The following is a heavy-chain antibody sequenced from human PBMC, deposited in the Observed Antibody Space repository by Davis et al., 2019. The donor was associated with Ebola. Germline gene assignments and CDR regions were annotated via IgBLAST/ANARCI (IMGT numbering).Heavy chain of an antibody. Sequence: PGGSLRLSCTVSGGSISSYYWSWIRQPPGKGLEWIGYIYYSGSTNYNPSLKSRVTISVDTSKNQFSLKLSSVTAADTAVYYCTATQQQLVFGWRAWNYWGQGTLVTVSS. J-gene: IGHJ4*02. D-gene: IGHD6-13*01. CDR3: TATQQQLVFGWRAWNY. V-gene: IGHV4-59*01. CDR2: IYYSGST. CDR1: GGSISSYY.